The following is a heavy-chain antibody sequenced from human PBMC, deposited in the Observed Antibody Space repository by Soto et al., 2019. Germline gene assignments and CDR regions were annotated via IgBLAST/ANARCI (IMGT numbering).Heavy chain of an antibody. V-gene: IGHV3-7*01. CDR3: AREIAARL. CDR2: IKQDGSEE. D-gene: IGHD6-6*01. CDR1: GFTFSSYW. J-gene: IGHJ6*04. Sequence: EVQLVESGGGLVQPGGSLRLSCAASGFTFSSYWMSWFRQAPGKGLEWVANIKQDGSEENYVDSVKGRFTISRDNDKNALYLQMTSLRVEDTAVYYCAREIAARLWGKGTTVTVSS.